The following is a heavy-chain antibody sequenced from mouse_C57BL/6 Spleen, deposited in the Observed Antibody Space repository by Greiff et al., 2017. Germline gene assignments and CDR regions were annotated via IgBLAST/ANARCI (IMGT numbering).Heavy chain of an antibody. Sequence: QVQLQQSGPELVKPGASVKFSCTASGYAFSSSWMHWVKQRPGQGLEWIGRIYPADGDTNYNGKFKGKATLTADKSSSTAYMQLSSLTSEDSAVYFCARSHYGNYLFDYWGQGTTLTVSS. J-gene: IGHJ2*01. V-gene: IGHV1-82*01. CDR2: IYPADGDT. D-gene: IGHD2-1*01. CDR1: GYAFSSSW. CDR3: ARSHYGNYLFDY.